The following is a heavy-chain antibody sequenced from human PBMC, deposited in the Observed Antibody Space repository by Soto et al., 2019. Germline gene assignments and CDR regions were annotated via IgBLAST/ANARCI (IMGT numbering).Heavy chain of an antibody. CDR2: TSHTGTT. V-gene: IGHV4-59*01. CDR3: ARHRAEGLPRYFDY. J-gene: IGHJ4*01. CDR1: GVSISSDY. D-gene: IGHD2-15*01. Sequence: PSETLSLTCTVSGVSISSDYWTWIRQSPGKGLEWIAYTSHTGTTDYNPSLKSRVTISLDTSKNQFSLKLSSVTAADTAVYYCARHRAEGLPRYFDYWGHGTLVPVSS.